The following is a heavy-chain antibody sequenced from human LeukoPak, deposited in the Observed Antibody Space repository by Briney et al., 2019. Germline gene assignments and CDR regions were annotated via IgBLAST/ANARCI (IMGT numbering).Heavy chain of an antibody. CDR1: GGSISSYY. D-gene: IGHD2-21*01. J-gene: IGHJ3*02. V-gene: IGHV4-4*09. CDR3: ARHHMTDAFDI. Sequence: SETLSLTCTVSGGSISSYYWSWIRQPPGKGLEWIGYIYTSGSTNYNPSLKSRVTISVDTSKNQFSLKLSSATAADTAVYYCARHHMTDAFDIWGQGTMVTVSS. CDR2: IYTSGST.